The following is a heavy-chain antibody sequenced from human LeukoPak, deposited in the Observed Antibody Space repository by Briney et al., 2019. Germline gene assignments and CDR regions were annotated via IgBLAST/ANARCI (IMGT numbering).Heavy chain of an antibody. V-gene: IGHV3-21*01. CDR1: GFTFSSYS. D-gene: IGHD3-3*01. J-gene: IGHJ4*02. CDR3: ATLPGYYDFWSGYLRDY. Sequence: PGGSLRLSCAASGFTFSSYSMNWVRQAPGKGLEWVSSISSSSYIYYSDSVKGRFTISRDNAKNTLYLQMNSLRAEDTAVYYCATLPGYYDFWSGYLRDYWGQGTLVTVSS. CDR2: ISSSSYI.